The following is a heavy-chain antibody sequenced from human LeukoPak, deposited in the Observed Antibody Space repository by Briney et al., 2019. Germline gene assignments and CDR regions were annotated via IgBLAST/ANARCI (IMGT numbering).Heavy chain of an antibody. D-gene: IGHD2-21*01. Sequence: GASVKVSCKASGGTFSSSINWVRQAPGQGLEWMGGIIPMYETTNYAQKFQARVTITADIYTSTAYMELSSLRSEDTAVYYCAKTYCGGDCYSYHDAFDIWGQGTMVTVSS. CDR3: AKTYCGGDCYSYHDAFDI. CDR2: IIPMYETT. J-gene: IGHJ3*02. CDR1: GGTFSSS. V-gene: IGHV1-69*06.